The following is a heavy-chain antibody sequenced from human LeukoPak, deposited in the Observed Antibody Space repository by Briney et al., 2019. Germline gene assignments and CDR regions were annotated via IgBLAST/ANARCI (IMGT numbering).Heavy chain of an antibody. Sequence: SETLSLTCAVYGGSFSGYYWSWIRQPPGKGLEWIGEINRSGSTNYNPSLKSRVTISVDTSKNQFSLKLSSVTAADTAVYYCARGSRLAVAGDDYYYGMDVWGQGTTVTVSS. CDR3: ARGSRLAVAGDDYYYGMDV. D-gene: IGHD6-19*01. CDR1: GGSFSGYY. CDR2: INRSGST. J-gene: IGHJ6*02. V-gene: IGHV4-34*01.